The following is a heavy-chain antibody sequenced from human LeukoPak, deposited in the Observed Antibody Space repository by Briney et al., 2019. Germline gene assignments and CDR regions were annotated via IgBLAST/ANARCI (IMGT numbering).Heavy chain of an antibody. CDR3: ARGGDGYNILFDY. Sequence: PGGSLRLSCAASGFTVSSNYMSWVRQAPGKGLGWVSVIFSGGSTYYADFVKGRFTISRDNSKNTLYLQMNSLRVEDTAVYYCARGGDGYNILFDYWGQGTLVTVSS. V-gene: IGHV3-53*01. D-gene: IGHD5-24*01. J-gene: IGHJ4*02. CDR2: IFSGGST. CDR1: GFTVSSNY.